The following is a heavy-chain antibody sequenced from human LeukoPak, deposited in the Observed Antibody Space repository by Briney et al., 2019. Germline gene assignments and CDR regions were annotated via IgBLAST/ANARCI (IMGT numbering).Heavy chain of an antibody. Sequence: SETLSLTCTVSGGSISSYYWSWIRQPAGKGLEWIGSIYYSGSTYYNPSLKSRVTISVDTSKNQFSLKLSSVTAADTAVYYCARGVEDIVVVPDYYYYYYMDVWGKGTTVTISS. D-gene: IGHD2-2*01. CDR2: IYYSGST. V-gene: IGHV4-59*05. CDR3: ARGVEDIVVVPDYYYYYYMDV. CDR1: GGSISSYY. J-gene: IGHJ6*03.